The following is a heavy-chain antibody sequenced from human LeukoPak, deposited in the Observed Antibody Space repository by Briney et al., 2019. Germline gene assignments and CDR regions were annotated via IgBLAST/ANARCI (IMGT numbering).Heavy chain of an antibody. D-gene: IGHD4-17*01. J-gene: IGHJ4*02. Sequence: SETLSLTCAVYGGSFSGYYWSWIRQPPGKGLEWIGEINHSGSTNYNPSLKSRVTISVDTSKNQFSLKLSSVTAADAAVYYCAVDNYGFDYWGQGTLVTVSS. CDR3: AVDNYGFDY. CDR2: INHSGST. V-gene: IGHV4-34*01. CDR1: GGSFSGYY.